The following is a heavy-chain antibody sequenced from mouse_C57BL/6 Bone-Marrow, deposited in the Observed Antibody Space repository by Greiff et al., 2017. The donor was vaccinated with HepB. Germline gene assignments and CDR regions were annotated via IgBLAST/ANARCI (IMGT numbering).Heavy chain of an antibody. V-gene: IGHV1-50*01. CDR1: GYTFTSYW. CDR3: ARGTTVVAIDY. J-gene: IGHJ2*01. Sequence: QVHVKQPGAELVKPGASVKLSCKASGYTFTSYWMQWVKQRPGQGLEWIGEIDPSDSYTNYNQKFKGKATLTVDTSSSTAYMQLSSLTSEDSAVYYCARGTTVVAIDYWGQGTTLTVSS. D-gene: IGHD1-1*01. CDR2: IDPSDSYT.